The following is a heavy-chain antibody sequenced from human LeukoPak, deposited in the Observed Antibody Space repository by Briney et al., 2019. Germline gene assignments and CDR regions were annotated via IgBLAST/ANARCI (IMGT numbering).Heavy chain of an antibody. D-gene: IGHD6-19*01. CDR2: ISSSSYYI. CDR3: ARLQRAVTGTL. Sequence: GGSLRLSCAASEFTFSSYTMNWVRQAPGKGLEWVSSISSSSYYIYYADSVKGRFTISRDNAKNSLYLQMNSLRAEDTAVYYCARLQRAVTGTLWGQGTLVIVSS. J-gene: IGHJ4*02. CDR1: EFTFSSYT. V-gene: IGHV3-21*01.